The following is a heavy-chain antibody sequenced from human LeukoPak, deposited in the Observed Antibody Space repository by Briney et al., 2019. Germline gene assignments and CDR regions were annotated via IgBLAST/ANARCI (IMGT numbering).Heavy chain of an antibody. J-gene: IGHJ4*02. CDR3: AREVDSSFDY. CDR2: IWYDGSNK. CDR1: GVTFSRYW. V-gene: IGHV3-33*08. D-gene: IGHD6-13*01. Sequence: GGSLRLSCAASGVTFSRYWMHWVRQAPGKGLEWVAVIWYDGSNKYYADSVKGRFTISRDNSKNTLYLQMNSLRAEDTAVYYCAREVDSSFDYWGQGTLVTVSS.